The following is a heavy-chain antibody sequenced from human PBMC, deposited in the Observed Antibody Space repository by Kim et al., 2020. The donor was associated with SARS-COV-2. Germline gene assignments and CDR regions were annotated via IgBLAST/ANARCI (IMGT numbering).Heavy chain of an antibody. CDR2: IYTSGST. D-gene: IGHD5-12*01. CDR3: AREEEMATSKDAFDI. V-gene: IGHV4-61*02. CDR1: GGSISSGSYY. Sequence: SETLSLTCTVSGGSISSGSYYWSWIRQPAGKGLEWIGRIYTSGSTNYNPSLKSRVTISVDTSKNQFSLKLSSVTAADTAVYYCAREEEMATSKDAFDIWGQGTMVTVSS. J-gene: IGHJ3*02.